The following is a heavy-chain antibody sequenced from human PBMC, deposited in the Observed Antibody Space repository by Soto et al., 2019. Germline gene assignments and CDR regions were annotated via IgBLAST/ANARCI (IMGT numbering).Heavy chain of an antibody. CDR1: GFTFSSYG. Sequence: QVQLVESGGGVVQPGRSLRLSCAASGFTFSSYGMHWVRQAPGKGLEWVAVIWYDGINKYYADSVRGRFTISRDNSQNTVYLQIISMKVGDKAVYYCERDRGDTMVRGFIIEGEGCMDVCGGGTSVTVS. D-gene: IGHD3-10*01. V-gene: IGHV3-33*01. CDR3: ERDRGDTMVRGFIIEGEGCMDV. CDR2: IWYDGINK. J-gene: IGHJ6*02.